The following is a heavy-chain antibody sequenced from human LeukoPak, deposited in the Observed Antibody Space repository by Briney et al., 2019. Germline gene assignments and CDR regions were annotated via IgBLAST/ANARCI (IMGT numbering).Heavy chain of an antibody. CDR1: GISIDDYA. CDR2: INCNSGRI. J-gene: IGHJ4*02. D-gene: IGHD4-17*01. V-gene: IGHV3-9*01. Sequence: GRSLRLSCAASGISIDDYAMHWVRQAPGKGLEWVSGINCNSGRIGYADSVKGRFTISRDNAKNSLYLQMNSLRAEDTALYYCAKATVTDVGYFDYWGQGTLVTVSS. CDR3: AKATVTDVGYFDY.